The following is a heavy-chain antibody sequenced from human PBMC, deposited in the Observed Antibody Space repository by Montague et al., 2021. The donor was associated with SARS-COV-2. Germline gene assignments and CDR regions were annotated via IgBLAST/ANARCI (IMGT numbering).Heavy chain of an antibody. D-gene: IGHD3-22*01. CDR2: INHRG. Sequence: SETLSLTCAVYDGSFSDYSWTWIRQPAGKGLEWIGEINHRGSTISVDTSKNQFSLKMTSVTAADTAVYYRARGRQHINMVVVVVTGGEYYFDFWGQGTLVAVSS. CDR3: ARGRQHINMVVVVVTGGEYYFDF. J-gene: IGHJ4*02. V-gene: IGHV4-34*01. CDR1: DGSFSDYS.